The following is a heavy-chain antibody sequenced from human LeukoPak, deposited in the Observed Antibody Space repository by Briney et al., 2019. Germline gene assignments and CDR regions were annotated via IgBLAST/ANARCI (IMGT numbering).Heavy chain of an antibody. D-gene: IGHD6-6*01. CDR2: IYYSGST. Sequence: SETLSLTCTVSGGSISSYYWSWIRQPPEKGLEWIGYIYYSGSTNYNPSLKSRVTISVDTSKNQFSLKLSSVTAADTAVYYCVRVPARGIAARPRGMDVWGQGTTVTVSS. CDR1: GGSISSYY. CDR3: VRVPARGIAARPRGMDV. V-gene: IGHV4-59*01. J-gene: IGHJ6*02.